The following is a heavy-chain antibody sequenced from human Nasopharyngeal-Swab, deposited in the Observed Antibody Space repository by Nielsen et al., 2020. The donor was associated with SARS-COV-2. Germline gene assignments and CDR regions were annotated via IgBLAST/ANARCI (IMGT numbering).Heavy chain of an antibody. CDR3: ARVGVVVVPAEGFWSGNEGFDP. Sequence: SVKVPCKASGGTFSSYAISWVRQAPGQGLEWMGGIIPIFGTANYAQKFQGRVTITADESTSTAYMELSSLRSEDTAVYYCARVGVVVVPAEGFWSGNEGFDPWGQGTLVTVSS. CDR1: GGTFSSYA. D-gene: IGHD2-2*01. V-gene: IGHV1-69*13. CDR2: IIPIFGTA. J-gene: IGHJ5*02.